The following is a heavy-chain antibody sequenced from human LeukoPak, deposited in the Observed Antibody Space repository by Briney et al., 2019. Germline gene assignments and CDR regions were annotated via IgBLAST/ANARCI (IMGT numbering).Heavy chain of an antibody. J-gene: IGHJ4*02. Sequence: ASVKVSCKASGYTFTSYYMHWVRQAPGQGLEWMGIINPSGGSTSYAQKLQGRVTMTTDTSTSTAYMELRSLRSDDTAVYYCARASIAARSADYWGQGTLVTVSS. CDR3: ARASIAARSADY. CDR2: INPSGGST. CDR1: GYTFTSYY. V-gene: IGHV1-46*01. D-gene: IGHD6-6*01.